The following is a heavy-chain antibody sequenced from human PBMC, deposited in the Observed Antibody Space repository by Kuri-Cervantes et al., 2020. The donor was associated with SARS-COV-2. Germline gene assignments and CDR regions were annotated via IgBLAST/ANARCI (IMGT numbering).Heavy chain of an antibody. CDR2: INPNSGGT. CDR1: GYTFTGYY. CDR3: AAEAFTIFGVANVDV. D-gene: IGHD3-3*01. J-gene: IGHJ6*02. Sequence: ASVKVSCKASGYTFTGYYMHWVRQAPGQGLEWMGWINPNSGGTNYAQKFQGRVTMTRDTSISTAYMELSRLRSDDTAVYYCAAEAFTIFGVANVDVWGQGTTVTVSS. V-gene: IGHV1-2*02.